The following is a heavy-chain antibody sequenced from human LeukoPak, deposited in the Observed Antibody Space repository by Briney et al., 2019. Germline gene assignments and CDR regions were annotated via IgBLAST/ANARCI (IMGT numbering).Heavy chain of an antibody. CDR2: MYHSGST. V-gene: IGHV4-38-2*02. D-gene: IGHD3-22*01. Sequence: SETLSLTCTVSGYSISSGHYWGWIRQPPGKGLEWIGSMYHSGSTYYNPPLKSRVTISEDTSKNQFSLKLSSVTAADTAVYYCARRPYYYDSSGYRDYWGQGTLVTVSS. J-gene: IGHJ4*02. CDR1: GYSISSGHY. CDR3: ARRPYYYDSSGYRDY.